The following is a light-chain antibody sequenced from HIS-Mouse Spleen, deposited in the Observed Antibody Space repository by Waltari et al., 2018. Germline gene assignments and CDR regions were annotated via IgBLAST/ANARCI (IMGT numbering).Light chain of an antibody. CDR1: ALPKQY. J-gene: IGLJ3*02. CDR2: KDS. CDR3: QSADSSGTNWV. V-gene: IGLV3-25*03. Sequence: SYELTQPPSVSVSPGQTARITCPGDALPKQYAYWYQQKPGKAPVLVIYKDSERPSGIPERFSGSSSGTTVTLTISGVQAEDEADYYCQSADSSGTNWVFGGGTNLTVL.